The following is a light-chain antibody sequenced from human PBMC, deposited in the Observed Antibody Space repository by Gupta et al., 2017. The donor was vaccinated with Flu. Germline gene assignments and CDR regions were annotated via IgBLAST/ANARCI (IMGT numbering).Light chain of an antibody. CDR2: KAS. Sequence: NHLTQLPSTLSASIGDRVTITCRASQSISSWLAWYQQKPGKAPKLLIYKASSLESGVPSRFSGSGSGTEFTLTISSLQPDDFATYYCQQYNSYPYSFGQGTKLEIK. V-gene: IGKV1-5*03. CDR3: QQYNSYPYS. J-gene: IGKJ2*03. CDR1: QSISSW.